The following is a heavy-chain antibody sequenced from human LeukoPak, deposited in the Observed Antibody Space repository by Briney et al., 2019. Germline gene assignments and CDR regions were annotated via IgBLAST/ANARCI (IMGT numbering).Heavy chain of an antibody. J-gene: IGHJ4*02. D-gene: IGHD1-26*01. V-gene: IGHV4-39*01. CDR3: ASRPPGWELQ. CDR2: IYYSGST. Sequence: SETLSLTCTVSGGSISSSSYYWGWIRQPPGKGLEWIGSIYYSGSTYYNPSLKSRVTISVDTSENQFSLRLSSVTAADTAVYYCASRPPGWELQWGQGTLVTVSS. CDR1: GGSISSSSYY.